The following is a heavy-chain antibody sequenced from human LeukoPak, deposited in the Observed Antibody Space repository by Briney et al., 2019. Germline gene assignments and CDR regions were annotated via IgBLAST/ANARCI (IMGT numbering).Heavy chain of an antibody. Sequence: PGGSLRLSCTASGFNFSTYWMHWVRQVPGKGLVWVSRIKTDGSSTSYADSVKGRFTISRDSAKNKLYLQMNSLRAEDTAVYSCATVSVGVRFDYWGQGALVAVSS. V-gene: IGHV3-74*01. D-gene: IGHD3-16*01. J-gene: IGHJ4*02. CDR2: IKTDGSST. CDR3: ATVSVGVRFDY. CDR1: GFNFSTYW.